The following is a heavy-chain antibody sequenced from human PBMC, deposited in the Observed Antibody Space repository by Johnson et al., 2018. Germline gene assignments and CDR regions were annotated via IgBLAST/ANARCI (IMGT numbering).Heavy chain of an antibody. V-gene: IGHV3-33*01. D-gene: IGHD6-6*01. Sequence: QVQLGEAGGAVVEPGRSLRLSCEASGFTFSSHGMHLVRQAPGKGLEWVAVRWYDGRNKYYADSVKGRFTISRDNSKNTVYLQRDSRAVENTTVCYCARDQGGGYSSSSGALDIWGQGTMVTVSS. CDR1: GFTFSSHG. CDR2: RWYDGRNK. J-gene: IGHJ3*02. CDR3: ARDQGGGYSSSSGALDI.